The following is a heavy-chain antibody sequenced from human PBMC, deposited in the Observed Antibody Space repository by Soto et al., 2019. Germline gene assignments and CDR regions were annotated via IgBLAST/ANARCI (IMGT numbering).Heavy chain of an antibody. CDR1: GFTFSSYA. CDR2: ISYDGSNK. V-gene: IGHV3-30-3*01. J-gene: IGHJ4*02. Sequence: QVQLVESGGGVVQPGRSLRLSCAASGFTFSSYAMHWVRQAPGKGLEWVAVISYDGSNKYYAVSVKGRFTISRDNSKNTLYLQMNSLRAEDTAVYYCTRDRAGSGWYYFDYWGQGTLVTVSS. D-gene: IGHD2-15*01. CDR3: TRDRAGSGWYYFDY.